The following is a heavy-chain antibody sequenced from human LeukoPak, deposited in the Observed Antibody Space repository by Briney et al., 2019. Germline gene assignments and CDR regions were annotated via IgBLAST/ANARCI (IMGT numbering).Heavy chain of an antibody. CDR2: IYTSGST. V-gene: IGHV4-61*02. D-gene: IGHD3-10*01. Sequence: SETLSLTCTVSGGSISSGSYYWSWIRQPAGKGLEWIGRIYTSGSTNYNPSLKSRVTISVDTSKNQFSLKLSSVTAADTAVYYCARGPGGHYWGQGTLVTVSS. CDR3: ARGPGGHY. J-gene: IGHJ4*02. CDR1: GGSISSGSYY.